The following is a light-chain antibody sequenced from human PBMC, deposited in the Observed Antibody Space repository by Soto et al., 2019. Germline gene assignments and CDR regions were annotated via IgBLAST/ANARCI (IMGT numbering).Light chain of an antibody. CDR3: QQRSNWPPIFT. CDR2: AAS. J-gene: IGKJ3*01. Sequence: EIVLTQSPATLSLSPGDRATLSCRASQRVSSYLAWYQQQPGQAPRLLIYAASNRATGIPARFSGSGSGTDFTLTISSLEPEDFAVYYCQQRSNWPPIFTFGPGTKVDIK. V-gene: IGKV3-11*01. CDR1: QRVSSY.